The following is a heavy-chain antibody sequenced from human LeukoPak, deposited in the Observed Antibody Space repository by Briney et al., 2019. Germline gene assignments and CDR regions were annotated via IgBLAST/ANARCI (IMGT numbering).Heavy chain of an antibody. J-gene: IGHJ6*03. CDR3: ARIITMVRGVPIYYMDV. CDR2: INHSGST. D-gene: IGHD3-10*01. Sequence: SETLSLTCAVYGGSFSGYYWSWIRQPPGKGLEWIGEINHSGSTNYNPSLKSRVTISVDTSKNQFSLKLSSVTAADTAVYYCARIITMVRGVPIYYMDVWGKGTTVTVSS. V-gene: IGHV4-34*01. CDR1: GGSFSGYY.